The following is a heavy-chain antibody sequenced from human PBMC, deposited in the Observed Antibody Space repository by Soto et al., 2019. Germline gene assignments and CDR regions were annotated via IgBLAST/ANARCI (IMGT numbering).Heavy chain of an antibody. D-gene: IGHD2-21*02. Sequence: GSVNLSFKACGYGFTSYGISLVRQAPGQGLEWIGWTSAYNGNTNYAQKLQGRVTMTTDTSTSTAYMELRSLRSDDTAVYYCARSYCGGDCYAKDFDYWGQGTMVTVSS. CDR2: TSAYNGNT. V-gene: IGHV1-18*01. CDR3: ARSYCGGDCYAKDFDY. J-gene: IGHJ4*02. CDR1: GYGFTSYG.